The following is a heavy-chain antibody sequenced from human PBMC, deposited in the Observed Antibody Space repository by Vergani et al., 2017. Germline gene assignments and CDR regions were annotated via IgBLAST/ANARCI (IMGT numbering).Heavy chain of an antibody. Sequence: EVQLVESGGGLVKPGGSLRLSCAASGFTISNAWMSWVRQAPGKGLEWVGRIKSKTDGGTTDYAAPVQGRFTISRDDSKNTLYLQMNSLKTEDTAVYYCTTEGSSWYFRGFDPWGQGTLVTVSS. D-gene: IGHD6-13*01. V-gene: IGHV3-15*01. CDR1: GFTISNAW. CDR3: TTEGSSWYFRGFDP. J-gene: IGHJ5*02. CDR2: IKSKTDGGTT.